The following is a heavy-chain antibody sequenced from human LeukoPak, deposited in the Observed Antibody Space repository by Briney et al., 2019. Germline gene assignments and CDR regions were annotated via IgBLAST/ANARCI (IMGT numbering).Heavy chain of an antibody. CDR3: AKVSRYCSGGSCRPDYYYGMDV. J-gene: IGHJ6*04. D-gene: IGHD2-15*01. Sequence: GGSLRPSCAASGFTFSSYGMHWVRQAPGKGLEWVAVISYDGSNKYYADSVKGRFTISRDNSKNTLYLQMNSLRAEDTAVYYCAKVSRYCSGGSCRPDYYYGMDVWGKGTTVTVSS. V-gene: IGHV3-30*18. CDR1: GFTFSSYG. CDR2: ISYDGSNK.